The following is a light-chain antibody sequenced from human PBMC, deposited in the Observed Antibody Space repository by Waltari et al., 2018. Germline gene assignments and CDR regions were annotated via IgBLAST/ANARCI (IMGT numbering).Light chain of an antibody. CDR2: SNN. J-gene: IGLJ2*01. CDR1: SSNIGSNT. V-gene: IGLV1-44*01. Sequence: QSVLTQPPSASGTPGQRVTISCSGSSSNIGSNTVNWYQQLPGTAPKLLIYSNNRRPSGVPDRFSGSKSGTSAARAISGLQSEDEADYYCAAWDDSLNGHVVFGGGTKLTVL. CDR3: AAWDDSLNGHVV.